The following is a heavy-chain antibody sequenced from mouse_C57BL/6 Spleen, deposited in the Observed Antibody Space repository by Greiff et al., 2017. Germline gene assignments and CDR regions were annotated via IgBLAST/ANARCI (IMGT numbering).Heavy chain of an antibody. J-gene: IGHJ3*01. CDR1: GFTFNTYA. Sequence: DVKLVESGGGLVQPKGSLKLSCAASGFTFNTYAMHWVRQAPGKGLEWVARIRRKSSNYATYYADSVKASFTISRDDSQSMLYMQMNNLKTEDTAMYSWVSGDYYGSWGWFAYWGQGTLVTVSA. CDR2: IRRKSSNYAT. D-gene: IGHD1-1*01. CDR3: VSGDYYGSWGWFAY. V-gene: IGHV10-3*01.